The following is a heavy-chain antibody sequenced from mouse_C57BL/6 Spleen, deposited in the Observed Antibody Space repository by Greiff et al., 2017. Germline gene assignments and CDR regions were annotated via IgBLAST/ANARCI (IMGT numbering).Heavy chain of an antibody. D-gene: IGHD4-1*01. CDR1: GFSLTSYG. Sequence: VQVVESGPGLVAPSQSLSITCTVSGFSLTSYGVDWVRQPPGKGLEWLGVIWGGGSTNYNSALMSRLSISKDNSKGQVFLKMNSLQTDDTAMYSGAKHSNWEEDYYAMDYWGQGTSVTVSS. CDR3: AKHSNWEEDYYAMDY. V-gene: IGHV2-9*01. CDR2: IWGGGST. J-gene: IGHJ4*01.